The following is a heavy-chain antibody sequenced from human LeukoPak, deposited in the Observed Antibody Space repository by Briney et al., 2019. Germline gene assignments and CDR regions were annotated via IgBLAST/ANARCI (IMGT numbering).Heavy chain of an antibody. CDR2: INHSGST. J-gene: IGHJ4*02. CDR1: GGSFSGYY. D-gene: IGHD3-3*01. V-gene: IGHV4-34*01. CDR3: ARVSFWSGTEPPFDY. Sequence: SETLSLTCAVYGGSFSGYYWSWIRQPPGKGLEWIGEINHSGSTNYNPSLKSRVTISVDTSKNQFSLKLSSVTAADTAVYYCARVSFWSGTEPPFDYWGQGTLVTVSS.